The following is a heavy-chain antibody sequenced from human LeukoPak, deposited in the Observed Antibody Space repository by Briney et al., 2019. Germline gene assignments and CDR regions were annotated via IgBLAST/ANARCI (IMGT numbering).Heavy chain of an antibody. Sequence: SETLSLTCNVSGASIRSYYWGWVRQSPGKGLEWIGYIYHSGSTNYNPSLRSRVAISVDTSKSQFSLNLNSVTAADTAVYYCARVLKGSGGSLRPRFDYWGQGTLVTVSS. CDR3: ARVLKGSGGSLRPRFDY. CDR1: GASIRSYY. CDR2: IYHSGST. J-gene: IGHJ4*02. V-gene: IGHV4-59*08. D-gene: IGHD2-15*01.